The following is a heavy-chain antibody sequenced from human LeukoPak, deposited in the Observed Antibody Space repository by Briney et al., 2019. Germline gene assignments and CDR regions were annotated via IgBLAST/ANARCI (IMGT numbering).Heavy chain of an antibody. J-gene: IGHJ6*03. V-gene: IGHV1-18*01. CDR2: GSAYDGST. CDR3: ARGGRDGMDV. D-gene: IGHD5-24*01. Sequence: GASVKLSCKASGYSFTSYGVTWVRRAPGQGLEWMGWGSAYDGSTNYAQKIRGRVTMTTDASKNTVYMELRSVRFEDTAVYYCARGGRDGMDVCGEETRSPSP. CDR1: GYSFTSYG.